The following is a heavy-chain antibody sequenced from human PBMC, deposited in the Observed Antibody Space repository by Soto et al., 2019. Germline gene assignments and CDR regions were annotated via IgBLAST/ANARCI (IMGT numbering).Heavy chain of an antibody. D-gene: IGHD2-21*02. Sequence: QITLKESGPTLVKPTQTLTLTCTFSGFSLSTSGVSVGWIRQPPGKALEWLALIYWDDDKRYSPSLKSRLTSTKDTSKHQVVLRMTNMDPVDTATYYCAHSRCGGDCLQSYPSHYYYGMDVWGQGTTVTVSS. J-gene: IGHJ6*02. CDR2: IYWDDDK. CDR1: GFSLSTSGVS. V-gene: IGHV2-5*02. CDR3: AHSRCGGDCLQSYPSHYYYGMDV.